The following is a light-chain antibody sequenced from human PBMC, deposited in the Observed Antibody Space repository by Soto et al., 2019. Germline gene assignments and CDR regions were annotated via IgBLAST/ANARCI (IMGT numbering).Light chain of an antibody. CDR3: QSYDSSLSGYV. Sequence: QSVLTQPPSVSGAPGQRVTISCTGSSSNIGAGYDVHWYQQLPGTAPKLLIYGNSNRPSGVPDRFSGSKSGTSASLAITGLQDEDEADYYCQSYDSSLSGYVFGTVTKVTVL. CDR2: GNS. J-gene: IGLJ1*01. V-gene: IGLV1-40*01. CDR1: SSNIGAGYD.